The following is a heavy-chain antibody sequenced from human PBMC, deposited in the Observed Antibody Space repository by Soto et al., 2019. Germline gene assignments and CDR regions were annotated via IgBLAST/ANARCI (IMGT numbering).Heavy chain of an antibody. CDR2: ISNNSSHE. V-gene: IGHV3-30*03. CDR1: GFIFSDYG. J-gene: IGHJ4*02. Sequence: QVEVVQSGGGVVQPGKSVRLSCKASGFIFSDYGVHWARQAPGKGLQWVAFISNNSSHEYYADSLKGRFTISRDNSQNTVYLHLKSLSREETAVYYCVPNFDDWGQGTRVNVTP. CDR3: VPNFDD.